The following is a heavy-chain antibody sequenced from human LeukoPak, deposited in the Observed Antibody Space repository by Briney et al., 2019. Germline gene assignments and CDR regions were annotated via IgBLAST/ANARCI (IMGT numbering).Heavy chain of an antibody. Sequence: SETQSLTCTVSGGSISSSSYYWGWIRQPPGKGLEWIGSIYYSGSTYYNPSLKSRVTISVDTSKNQFSLKLSSVTAADTAVYYCARRSLDAFDIWGQGTLVTVSS. V-gene: IGHV4-39*01. D-gene: IGHD3-16*01. CDR3: ARRSLDAFDI. CDR1: GGSISSSSYY. J-gene: IGHJ4*02. CDR2: IYYSGST.